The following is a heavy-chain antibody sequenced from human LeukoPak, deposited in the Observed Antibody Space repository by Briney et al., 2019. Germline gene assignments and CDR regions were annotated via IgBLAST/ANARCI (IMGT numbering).Heavy chain of an antibody. D-gene: IGHD5-12*01. Sequence: PSETLSLTCTVSGGSISSSSYYWSWIRQPPGKGLEWIGYIYYSGSTNYNPSLKSRVTISVDTSKNQFSLKLSSVTAADTAVYYCARGEGGYDYPFGYWGQGTLVTVSS. CDR2: IYYSGST. CDR3: ARGEGGYDYPFGY. CDR1: GGSISSSSYY. V-gene: IGHV4-61*01. J-gene: IGHJ4*02.